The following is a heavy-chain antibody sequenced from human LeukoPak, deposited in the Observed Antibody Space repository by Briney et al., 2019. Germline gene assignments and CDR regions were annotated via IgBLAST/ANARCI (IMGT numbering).Heavy chain of an antibody. CDR2: ISHSGST. Sequence: SETLSLTCAVYGGSFSAYCWSWIRQPPGKGLEWIGEISHSGSTNYNPSFKSRVTISVDTSKNQLSLKLSSVTAADTAVYYCARTTYNWKGEAFYYYYGMDVWGKGTTVTVSS. V-gene: IGHV4-34*01. CDR1: GGSFSAYC. J-gene: IGHJ6*04. CDR3: ARTTYNWKGEAFYYYYGMDV. D-gene: IGHD1-1*01.